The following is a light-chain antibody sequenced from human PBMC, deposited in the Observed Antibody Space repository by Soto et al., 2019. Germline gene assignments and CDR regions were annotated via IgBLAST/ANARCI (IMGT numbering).Light chain of an antibody. CDR2: DAS. CDR1: QDITSD. V-gene: IGKV1-13*02. J-gene: IGKJ1*01. CDR3: QQFNAYPRT. Sequence: AIQLTQSPSSLSASLGDTVIITCRASQDITSDLAWYQQRPEKAPVLLIYDASRLESGVPPRFSGGGSGTEFSLTISSLQPEDFATYFCQQFNAYPRTFGPGTKV.